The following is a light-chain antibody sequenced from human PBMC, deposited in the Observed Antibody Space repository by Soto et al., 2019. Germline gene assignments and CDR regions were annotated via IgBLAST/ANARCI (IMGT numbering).Light chain of an antibody. CDR3: QSFDSSRFYV. J-gene: IGLJ1*01. CDR2: GDD. V-gene: IGLV1-44*01. Sequence: QSVLTQPPSTSGTPGQRVAISCSGTSSNIGSHTVNWYQQLPGTAPKLLIYGDDQRPSGVPDRFSGSKSGTSASLAITGLQAEDEADYYCQSFDSSRFYVFGTGTKLTVL. CDR1: SSNIGSHT.